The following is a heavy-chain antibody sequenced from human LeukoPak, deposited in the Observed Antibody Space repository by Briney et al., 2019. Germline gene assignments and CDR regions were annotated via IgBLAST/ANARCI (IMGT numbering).Heavy chain of an antibody. J-gene: IGHJ4*02. CDR1: GFTFSDYY. Sequence: GGSLRLSCAGSGFTFSDYYMSWIRQAPGKGLEWVSYISSSGRTIYYADSVKGRFTISRDNAKNSLYLQMNSLRAEDTAVYYCARADCSSSSCYELDYWGQGTRVTVSS. CDR2: ISSSGRTI. V-gene: IGHV3-11*04. CDR3: ARADCSSSSCYELDY. D-gene: IGHD2-2*01.